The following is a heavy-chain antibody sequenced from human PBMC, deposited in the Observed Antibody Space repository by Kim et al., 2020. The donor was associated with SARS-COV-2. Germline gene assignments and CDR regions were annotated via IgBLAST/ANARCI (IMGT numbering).Heavy chain of an antibody. CDR3: ARDRDAKARWGGIAC. CDR2: ISRYRRHT. D-gene: IGHD1-26*01. J-gene: IGHJ4*01. CDR1: GFTFSSCD. V-gene: IGHV3-21*01. Sequence: GGSLRLSCAASGFTFSSCDMNWVRQAPGKGLEWVSYISRYRRHTYYADSVKGRFTISRDNAKNSLYLQMNSLRAEDTAVYYCARDRDAKARWGGIACWG.